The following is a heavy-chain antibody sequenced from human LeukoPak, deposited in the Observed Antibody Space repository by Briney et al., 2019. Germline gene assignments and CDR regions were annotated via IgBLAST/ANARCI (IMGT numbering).Heavy chain of an antibody. CDR3: AREVGGDSSFDP. V-gene: IGHV3-23*01. Sequence: GGSLRLSCAASGFTFSNYAMGWVRQAPGRGRECVWCISATGGSTYYADSVNGRFTISRDNAQNSLYLRMNSLRAAETAVYYCAREVGGDSSFDPCGQGTLVTVSS. D-gene: IGHD1-26*01. CDR1: GFTFSNYA. J-gene: IGHJ5*02. CDR2: ISATGGST.